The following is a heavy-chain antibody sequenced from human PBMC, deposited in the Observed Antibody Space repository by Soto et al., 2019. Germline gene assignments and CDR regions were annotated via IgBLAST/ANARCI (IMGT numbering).Heavy chain of an antibody. J-gene: IGHJ6*02. CDR3: ARVPEYSLYTLDV. Sequence: GGSLRLSCAASGFTFSSYSMNWVRQAPGKGLEWVSSISIRSNYIYYADSVKGRLTISXXXAXXSXXLXXNXXRAXDAAVYYCARVPEYSLYTLDVWGQGTTVTVS. CDR2: ISIRSNYI. D-gene: IGHD4-4*01. CDR1: GFTFSSYS. V-gene: IGHV3-21*01.